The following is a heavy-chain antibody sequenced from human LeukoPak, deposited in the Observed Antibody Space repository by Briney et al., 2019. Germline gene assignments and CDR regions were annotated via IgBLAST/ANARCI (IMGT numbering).Heavy chain of an antibody. CDR2: VNHSGST. J-gene: IGHJ4*02. Sequence: KPSETLSLTCAVYGGSFSGYYWSWIRQPPGKGLEWIGEVNHSGSTNYNPSLKSRVTISVDTSKNQFSLKLSSVTAADTAVYYCARDRGDGYNNWGQGTLVTVSS. V-gene: IGHV4-34*09. CDR3: ARDRGDGYNN. CDR1: GGSFSGYY. D-gene: IGHD5-24*01.